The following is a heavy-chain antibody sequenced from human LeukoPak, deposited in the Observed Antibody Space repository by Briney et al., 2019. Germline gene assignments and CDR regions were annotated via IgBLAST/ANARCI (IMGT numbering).Heavy chain of an antibody. CDR2: IIPIFGTA. D-gene: IGHD4-17*01. CDR3: ARDGDYGEYFQH. Sequence: SVKVSCKASGGTFSSYAISWVRQAPGQGLEWVGGIIPIFGTANYAQKFQGRVTITTDESTSTAYMELSSLRSEDTAVYYCARDGDYGEYFQHWGQGTLVTVSS. CDR1: GGTFSSYA. J-gene: IGHJ1*01. V-gene: IGHV1-69*05.